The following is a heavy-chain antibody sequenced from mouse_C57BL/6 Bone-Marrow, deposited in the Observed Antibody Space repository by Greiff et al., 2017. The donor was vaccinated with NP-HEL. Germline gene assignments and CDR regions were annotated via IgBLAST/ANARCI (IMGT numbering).Heavy chain of an antibody. J-gene: IGHJ2*01. CDR2: IDPETGGT. Sequence: VQLQESGAELVRPGASVTLSCKASGYTFTDYEMHWVKQTPVHGLEWIGAIDPETGGTAYNQKFKGKAILTADKSSSTAYMVLRSLTSEDSADYYCTRPCCYVSSYSFDYWDQGTTLTVSS. CDR1: GYTFTDYE. V-gene: IGHV1-15*01. D-gene: IGHD1-1*01. CDR3: TRPCCYVSSYSFDY.